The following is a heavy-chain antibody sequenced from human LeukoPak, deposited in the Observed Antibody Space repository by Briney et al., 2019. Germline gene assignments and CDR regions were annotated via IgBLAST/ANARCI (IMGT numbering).Heavy chain of an antibody. CDR2: IYTSGST. CDR1: GGSISSYY. J-gene: IGHJ5*02. CDR3: ARDYYGSGSHPNWFDP. Sequence: SETLSLTCTVSGGSISSYYWSWIRQPAGKGLEWIGRIYTSGSTNYNPSLKSRVTMPLDTSKNQFSLKLSSVTAADTAVYYCARDYYGSGSHPNWFDPWGQGTLVTVSS. V-gene: IGHV4-4*07. D-gene: IGHD3-10*01.